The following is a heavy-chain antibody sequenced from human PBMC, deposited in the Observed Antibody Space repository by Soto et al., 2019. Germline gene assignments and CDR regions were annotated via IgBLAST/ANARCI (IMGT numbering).Heavy chain of an antibody. D-gene: IGHD6-19*01. CDR3: ATEQSIAVAGTFDY. CDR1: GFTFSSYG. J-gene: IGHJ4*02. V-gene: IGHV3-33*01. CDR2: IWYDGSNK. Sequence: QVQLVESGGGVVQPGRSLRLSCAASGFTFSSYGMHWVRQAPGKGLEWVAVIWYDGSNKYYADSVKGRFTISRDNSKNTLYLQMNSLRAEDTAVYYCATEQSIAVAGTFDYWGQGTLVTVSS.